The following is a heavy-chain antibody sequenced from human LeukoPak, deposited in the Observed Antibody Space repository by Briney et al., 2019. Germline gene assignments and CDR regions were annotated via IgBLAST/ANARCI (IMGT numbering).Heavy chain of an antibody. CDR1: GYTFSSYG. Sequence: GASVKVSCKTSGYTFSSYGITWVRQAPGQGLEWMGWISPYNGDTHYAQKFQGRLTMTTDTSTSTAYMELRSLESDDTAVYYCARELRTPVSIYYFDSWGQGTLVTVSS. D-gene: IGHD5/OR15-5a*01. CDR2: ISPYNGDT. CDR3: ARELRTPVSIYYFDS. V-gene: IGHV1-18*01. J-gene: IGHJ4*02.